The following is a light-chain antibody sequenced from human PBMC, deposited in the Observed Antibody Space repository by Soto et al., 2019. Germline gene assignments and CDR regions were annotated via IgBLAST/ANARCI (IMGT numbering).Light chain of an antibody. V-gene: IGKV3-15*01. J-gene: IGKJ2*01. CDR2: GAS. CDR1: QSISSS. CDR3: QQYNNWPSYT. Sequence: EIVMTQSPATLSVSPGERATLSFSASQSISSSLAWYHQKPGQAPRLLIYGASTRASGVPARFSGSGSGTEFTLASSSLQSEDVAVYYCQQYNNWPSYTCGQGTKLDIK.